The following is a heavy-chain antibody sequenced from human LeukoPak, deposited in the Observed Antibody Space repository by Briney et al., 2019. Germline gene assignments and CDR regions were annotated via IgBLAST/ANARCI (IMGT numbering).Heavy chain of an antibody. CDR2: IYSGGST. D-gene: IGHD3-10*01. CDR3: AKAYYYGSGRDYMGWYYVDA. Sequence: GGSLRLSCGASGYRLSTDYGTTVRQAPGKGLEWVSVIYSGGSTYYADSVKGRFTMSRDNSKNTLYLQMNSLKAQDTAVQYCAKAYYYGSGRDYMGWYYVDACGKGATVTVSS. V-gene: IGHV3-53*01. CDR1: GYRLSTDY. J-gene: IGHJ6*03.